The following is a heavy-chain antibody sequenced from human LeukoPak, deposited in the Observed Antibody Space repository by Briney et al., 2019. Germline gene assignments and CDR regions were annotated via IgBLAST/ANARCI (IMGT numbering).Heavy chain of an antibody. Sequence: ASVKVSCKASGYTLGSYGISWVRQAPGQGLEWMVGISVNYGKINHAQKFQGRVTMTTDTSTSSAYMELRSLRPDDTAIYYCARVSGLGGLFDYWGQGTLVTVSS. D-gene: IGHD2-15*01. CDR1: GYTLGSYG. CDR3: ARVSGLGGLFDY. V-gene: IGHV1-18*01. CDR2: ISVNYGKI. J-gene: IGHJ4*02.